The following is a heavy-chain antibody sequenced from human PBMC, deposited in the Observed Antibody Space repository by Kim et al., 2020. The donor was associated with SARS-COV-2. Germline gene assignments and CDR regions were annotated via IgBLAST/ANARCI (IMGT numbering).Heavy chain of an antibody. CDR3: AKEGGWFGGYDWLDP. CDR1: GGSISSSSYY. V-gene: IGHV4-39*02. J-gene: IGHJ5*02. Sequence: SETLSLTCTVSGGSISSSSYYWGWIRQPPGKGLEWIGSIYYSGSTYYNPSLKSRVTISVDTSKNQFSLKLSSVTAADTAVYYCAKEGGWFGGYDWLDPWGQGTLVTVSS. CDR2: IYYSGST. D-gene: IGHD3-10*01.